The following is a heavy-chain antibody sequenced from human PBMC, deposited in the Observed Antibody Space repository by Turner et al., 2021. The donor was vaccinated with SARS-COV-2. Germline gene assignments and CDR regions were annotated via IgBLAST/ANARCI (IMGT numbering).Heavy chain of an antibody. J-gene: IGHJ4*02. D-gene: IGHD3-22*01. CDR1: GLTFSSYS. CDR3: VRDKDSSDYYY. V-gene: IGHV3-21*01. Sequence: EVQLMESGGGLVKPGGSLRLSCAASGLTFSSYSMNWVRQDPGKGLEWVSSITSSHTYYADSVKGRFTISRDNAKNSLYLQMNSLRAEDTAVYYCVRDKDSSDYYYWGQGTLVTVSS. CDR2: ITSSHT.